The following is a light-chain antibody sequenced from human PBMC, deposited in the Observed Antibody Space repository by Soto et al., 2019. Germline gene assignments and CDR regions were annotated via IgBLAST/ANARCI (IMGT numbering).Light chain of an antibody. Sequence: EVVLTQSPGTLSLSRGERATLSCRASQSVPRSYLAWYQQKPGQAPRLLIYGTSSRATGIPDRFSGSGSGTDFTLTISRLEPEDFAVFYCQQYGSSITFGQGTRLEIK. CDR3: QQYGSSIT. CDR2: GTS. V-gene: IGKV3-20*01. J-gene: IGKJ5*01. CDR1: QSVPRSY.